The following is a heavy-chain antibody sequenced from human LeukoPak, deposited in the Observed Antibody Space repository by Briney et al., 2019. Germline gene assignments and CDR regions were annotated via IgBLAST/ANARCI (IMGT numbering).Heavy chain of an antibody. CDR3: AKDGVTTPYYYMDV. V-gene: IGHV3-30*02. Sequence: GGSLRLSCAAFGFTFSSSGMHWVRQAPGRGLEWVAFIRYDGSNKYYADSVKGRFTISRDNSKNTLYLQMNSLRAEDTAVYYCAKDGVTTPYYYMDVWGKGTTVTISS. D-gene: IGHD4-17*01. CDR1: GFTFSSSG. CDR2: IRYDGSNK. J-gene: IGHJ6*03.